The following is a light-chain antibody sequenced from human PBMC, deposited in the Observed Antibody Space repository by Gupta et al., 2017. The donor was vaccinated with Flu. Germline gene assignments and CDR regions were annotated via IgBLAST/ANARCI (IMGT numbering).Light chain of an antibody. Sequence: GETVTIASRGSQDMNTWLVWHQLESGRPPKALLYGASSVVKAVPPRFSGSGVGTDFALTINTLKREDFATYVCQEYEAYPPTFGGGTNIEIK. V-gene: IGKV1D-16*01. CDR2: GAS. CDR3: QEYEAYPPT. J-gene: IGKJ4*01. CDR1: QDMNTW.